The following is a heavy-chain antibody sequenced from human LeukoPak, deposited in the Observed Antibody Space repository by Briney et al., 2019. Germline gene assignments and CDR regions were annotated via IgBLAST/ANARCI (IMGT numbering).Heavy chain of an antibody. CDR1: GFSLSTSGMR. V-gene: IGHV2-70*04. Sequence: ESGPTLVNPTQTLTLTCTFSGFSLSTSGMRVSWIRQPPGKALEWLARIDWDDDKFYSTSLKTRLTISKDTSKNQVVLTMTNMDPVDTATYYCACSSCSSTSCSENWFDPWGQGNLVTVSS. CDR2: IDWDDDK. CDR3: ACSSCSSTSCSENWFDP. J-gene: IGHJ5*02. D-gene: IGHD2-2*01.